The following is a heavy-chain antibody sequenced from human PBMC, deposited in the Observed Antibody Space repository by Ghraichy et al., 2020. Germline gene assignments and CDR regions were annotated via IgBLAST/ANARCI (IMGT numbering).Heavy chain of an antibody. CDR3: ARLGDYKDYYYYYYMDV. V-gene: IGHV4-59*08. Sequence: SQTLSLTCIVSGGSFSSYSWTWIRQSPGKGLEWIGNIAYSGTTHYNAALKNRVNISVDRPKNQFSLRVTSVTAADTAVYFCARLGDYKDYYYYYYMDVWGKGTTVAVS. J-gene: IGHJ6*03. CDR1: GGSFSSYS. D-gene: IGHD4-17*01. CDR2: IAYSGTT.